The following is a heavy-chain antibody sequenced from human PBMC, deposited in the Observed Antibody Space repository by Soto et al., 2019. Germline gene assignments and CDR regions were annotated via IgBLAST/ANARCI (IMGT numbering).Heavy chain of an antibody. CDR1: GGSISSYY. D-gene: IGHD5-12*01. J-gene: IGHJ5*02. CDR2: IYYSGTT. V-gene: IGHV4-59*08. CDR3: ARQRGYSGSPAPNWFDP. Sequence: QVQLQESGPGLVKPSETLSLTCTVSGGSISSYYWSWIRQPPGKGLEWIGYIYYSGTTNYNPSLTTRVPISVDTSKNQFSLQLSSVTAADTAVYYCARQRGYSGSPAPNWFDPWGQGTLVTVSS.